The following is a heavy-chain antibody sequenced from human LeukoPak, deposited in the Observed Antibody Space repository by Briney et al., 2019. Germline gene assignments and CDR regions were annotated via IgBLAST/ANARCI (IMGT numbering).Heavy chain of an antibody. D-gene: IGHD3-10*01. V-gene: IGHV4-39*01. Sequence: SETLSLTCTGSGGSISRSYYLGWIRQPPGKGLEWIGSVYYSGSTYYNPSLKSRVTISVDTSKNQFSLKLSSVTAADTAVYYCASLGLIYYYGSGSYYNWGQGTLVTVSS. CDR2: VYYSGST. CDR1: GGSISRSYY. J-gene: IGHJ4*02. CDR3: ASLGLIYYYGSGSYYN.